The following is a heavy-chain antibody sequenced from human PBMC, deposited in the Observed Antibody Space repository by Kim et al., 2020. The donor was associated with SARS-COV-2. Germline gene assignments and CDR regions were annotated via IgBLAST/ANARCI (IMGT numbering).Heavy chain of an antibody. V-gene: IGHV3-13*04. Sequence: GGSLRLSCAASGFTFSSYDMHWVRQATGKGLEWVSAIGTAGDTYYPGSVKGRFTISRENAKNSLYLQMNSLRAGDTAVYYCARGEFSSGWPQYNWFDPWGQGTLVTVSS. CDR1: GFTFSSYD. J-gene: IGHJ5*02. D-gene: IGHD6-19*01. CDR3: ARGEFSSGWPQYNWFDP. CDR2: IGTAGDT.